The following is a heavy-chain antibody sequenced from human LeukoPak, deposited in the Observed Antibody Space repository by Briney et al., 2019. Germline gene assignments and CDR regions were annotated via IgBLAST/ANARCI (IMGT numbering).Heavy chain of an antibody. CDR3: ARDPTTMVRGVIITDFDY. CDR1: GFTFSSYA. CDR2: ISYDGSNK. J-gene: IGHJ4*02. V-gene: IGHV3-30-3*01. D-gene: IGHD3-10*01. Sequence: GGSLRLSCAASGFTFSSYAMHWVRQAPDKGLEWVAVISYDGSNKYYADSVKGRFTISRDNSKNTLYLQMNSLRAEDTAVYYCARDPTTMVRGVIITDFDYWGQGTLVTVSS.